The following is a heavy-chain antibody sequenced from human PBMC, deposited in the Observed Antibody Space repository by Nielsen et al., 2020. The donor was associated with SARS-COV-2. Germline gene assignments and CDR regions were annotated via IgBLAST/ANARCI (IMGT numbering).Heavy chain of an antibody. D-gene: IGHD1-20*01. J-gene: IGHJ4*02. CDR2: ISHDGSNN. Sequence: GGSLRLSCAASGFTFSTYAMHWLRQAPGKGLEWVAIISHDGSNNHYADSVKGRFTISRDNSKNTLYLQMNSLRAEDTAVYYCARDVITGTSGFDYWGQGTLVTVSS. CDR1: GFTFSTYA. V-gene: IGHV3-30-3*01. CDR3: ARDVITGTSGFDY.